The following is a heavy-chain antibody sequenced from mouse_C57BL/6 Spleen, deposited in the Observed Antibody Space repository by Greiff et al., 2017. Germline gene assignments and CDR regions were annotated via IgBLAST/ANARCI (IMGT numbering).Heavy chain of an antibody. CDR1: GYSFTGYY. CDR2: INPSTGGT. J-gene: IGHJ3*01. Sequence: VQLQQSGPELVKPGASVKISCKASGYSFTGYYMNWVKQSPEKSLEWIGEINPSTGGTTYNQKFKAKATLTVDKSSSTAYMQLKSLTSEDSAVYYCARGEAYWSQGTLVTVSA. V-gene: IGHV1-42*01. CDR3: ARGEAY.